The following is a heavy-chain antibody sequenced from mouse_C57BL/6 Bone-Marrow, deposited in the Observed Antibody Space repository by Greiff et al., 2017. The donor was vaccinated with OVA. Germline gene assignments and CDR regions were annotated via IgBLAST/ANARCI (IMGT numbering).Heavy chain of an antibody. CDR1: GFTFSSYA. Sequence: EVQLVESGGGLVKPGGSLKLSCAASGFTFSSYAMSWVRQTPEKRLEWVATISDGGSYTYYPDNVKGRFTISRDNAKNNLYLQMSHLKSEDTAMYYCAREDYSNNYFDYWGQGTTLTVSS. CDR2: ISDGGSYT. D-gene: IGHD2-5*01. J-gene: IGHJ2*01. V-gene: IGHV5-4*01. CDR3: AREDYSNNYFDY.